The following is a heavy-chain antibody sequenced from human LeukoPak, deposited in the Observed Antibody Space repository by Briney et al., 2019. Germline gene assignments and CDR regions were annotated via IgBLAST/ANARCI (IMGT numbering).Heavy chain of an antibody. V-gene: IGHV3-11*06. Sequence: GGSLRLSCAASGFTFSDYYMSWIRQAPGKGPEWVSYISGSSSYTNYADSVKGRFTISRDNAKNSLYLQMNSLRAEDTAVYYCARVIVGFDPWGQGTLVTVSS. CDR1: GFTFSDYY. CDR3: ARVIVGFDP. CDR2: ISGSSSYT. D-gene: IGHD3-16*02. J-gene: IGHJ5*02.